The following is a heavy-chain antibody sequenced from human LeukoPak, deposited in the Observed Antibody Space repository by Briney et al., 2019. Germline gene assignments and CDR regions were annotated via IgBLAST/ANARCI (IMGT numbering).Heavy chain of an antibody. Sequence: GGSLRLSCAASGFTFSSYWAHWVRQAPGKGLVWVSRITGDGSSTIYADSVKGRFTISRDNAKNTLYLQMNSLRAEDTAVYYCARGFNYAYDYWGQGTLVTVSS. CDR2: ITGDGSST. J-gene: IGHJ4*02. V-gene: IGHV3-74*01. CDR1: GFTFSSYW. CDR3: ARGFNYAYDY. D-gene: IGHD2-2*01.